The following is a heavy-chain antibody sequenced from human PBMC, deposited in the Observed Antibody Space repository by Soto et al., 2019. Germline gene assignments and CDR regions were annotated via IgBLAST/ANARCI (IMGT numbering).Heavy chain of an antibody. CDR1: GGTFSSYA. CDR3: AEDIVVVPAAMPHKYYYYGMDV. V-gene: IGHV1-69*13. J-gene: IGHJ6*02. Sequence: ASVKVSCKASGGTFSSYAISWVRQAPGQGLEWMGGIIPIFGTANYAQKFQGRVTITADESTSTAYMELSSLRSEDTAVYYCAEDIVVVPAAMPHKYYYYGMDVWGQGTTVTVSS. CDR2: IIPIFGTA. D-gene: IGHD2-2*01.